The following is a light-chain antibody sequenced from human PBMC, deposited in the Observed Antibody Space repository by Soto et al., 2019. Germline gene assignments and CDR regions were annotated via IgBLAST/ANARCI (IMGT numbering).Light chain of an antibody. CDR1: QSISSW. CDR3: QRYNSYPWT. CDR2: KAS. J-gene: IGKJ1*01. V-gene: IGKV1-5*03. Sequence: DIQMTQYPSTLSASVGDRVTITCRASQSISSWLAWYQQKPGKAPKLLIYKASSLESGVPSRFSGSGSGTEFTLTISSLQPDDFASYYCQRYNSYPWTFGQGTKVEIK.